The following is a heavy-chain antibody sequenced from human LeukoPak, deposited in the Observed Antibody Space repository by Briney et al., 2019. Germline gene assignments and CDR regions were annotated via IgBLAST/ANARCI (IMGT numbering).Heavy chain of an antibody. CDR3: ARSVAAGGNQDFDY. CDR1: GYSFTSYW. V-gene: IGHV5-51*01. D-gene: IGHD2-15*01. CDR2: IYPGDSDT. Sequence: GESLQISCQGSGYSFTSYWIGWVRQMPGIGLEWMGIIYPGDSDTRYSPSFQGQVTISADKSISTAYLQWSSLKASDTAMYYCARSVAAGGNQDFDYWGQGTLVTVSS. J-gene: IGHJ4*02.